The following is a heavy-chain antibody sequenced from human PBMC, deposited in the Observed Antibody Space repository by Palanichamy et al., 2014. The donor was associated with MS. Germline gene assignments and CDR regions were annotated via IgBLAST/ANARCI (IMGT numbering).Heavy chain of an antibody. Sequence: EVQLVESGGGSAQPGGSLRLSCAASGFTFSNYWMHWVRQAPGKGLVWVSRINSDGDTNYADSVKDRFTISRDNAKSTLYLQMNSLRADDTAVYYCARASRANGNYANIDSWGQGTLVTVSS. J-gene: IGHJ5*01. V-gene: IGHV3-74*01. CDR2: INSDGDT. CDR3: ARASRANGNYANIDS. D-gene: IGHD4-17*01. CDR1: GFTFSNYW.